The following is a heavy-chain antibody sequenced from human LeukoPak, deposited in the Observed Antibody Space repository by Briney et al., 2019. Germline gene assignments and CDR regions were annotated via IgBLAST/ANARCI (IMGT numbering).Heavy chain of an antibody. Sequence: GGSLRLSCAASGFTFSSYAMSWVRRAPGKGLAWVSAISGSGGSTYYADSVKGRFTISRDNSKNTLYLQMNSLRAEDTAVYYCAKARSRGGRGVITERLTFDYWGQGTLVTVSS. V-gene: IGHV3-23*01. CDR2: ISGSGGST. CDR3: AKARSRGGRGVITERLTFDY. J-gene: IGHJ4*02. CDR1: GFTFSSYA. D-gene: IGHD3-10*01.